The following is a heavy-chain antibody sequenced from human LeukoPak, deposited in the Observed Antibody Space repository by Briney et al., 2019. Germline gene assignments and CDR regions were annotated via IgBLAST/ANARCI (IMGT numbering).Heavy chain of an antibody. J-gene: IGHJ5*02. CDR1: GGSISSGDYY. V-gene: IGHV4-30-4*01. Sequence: SETLSLTCTVSGGSISSGDYYWSWIRQPPGKGLEWIGYIYYSGSTYYNPSLKSRVTITVDTSKNQFSLKLSSVTAADTAVYYCARAWNYYDSSGSNWFDPWGQGTLVTVSS. CDR2: IYYSGST. CDR3: ARAWNYYDSSGSNWFDP. D-gene: IGHD3-22*01.